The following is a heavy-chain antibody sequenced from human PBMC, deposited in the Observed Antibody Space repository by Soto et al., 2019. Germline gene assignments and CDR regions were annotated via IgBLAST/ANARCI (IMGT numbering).Heavy chain of an antibody. D-gene: IGHD3-22*01. CDR1: GGTFSSHT. V-gene: IGHV1-69*02. CDR3: GISRYDINFYYYGTDV. CDR2: TIPILGIT. J-gene: IGHJ6*02. Sequence: QVQLVQSGAEVKKPGSSLKVSCKASGGTFSSHTINWVRLAPGQGLEWMGRTIPILGITNYAQNFQGRVTLTADKSTGTASMELRSLRSEDTAVYYCGISRYDINFYYYGTDVWGQGTTVTVSS.